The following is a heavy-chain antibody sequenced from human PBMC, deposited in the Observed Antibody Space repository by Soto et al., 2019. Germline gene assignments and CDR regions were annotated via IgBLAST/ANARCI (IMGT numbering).Heavy chain of an antibody. V-gene: IGHV4-59*12. Sequence: PSETLSLTCSVSNGSISGFYWTWIRQPPGKILEWIGYIHYSGRTDYNPSLTSRATMSVDTSKNQFSPNLKSITAADTAVYYCVGVWVGLGNNVDSWGRVNVVTV. CDR3: VGVWVGLGNNVDS. CDR2: IHYSGRT. CDR1: NGSISGFY. J-gene: IGHJ4*02. D-gene: IGHD1-26*01.